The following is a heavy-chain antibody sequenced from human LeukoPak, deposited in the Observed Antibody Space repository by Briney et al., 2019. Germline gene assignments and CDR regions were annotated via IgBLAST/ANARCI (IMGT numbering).Heavy chain of an antibody. CDR3: AKATNYYYMDV. J-gene: IGHJ6*03. CDR2: IRYDETDK. Sequence: PGGSLRLSCAASGFTFRSYGMHWVRQATGEGLEWVAFIRYDETDKYYADSVKGRFTIYRDNSKNTLYLQMSSLRAEDTAVYYCAKATNYYYMDVWGKGTTVTVSS. V-gene: IGHV3-30*02. CDR1: GFTFRSYG.